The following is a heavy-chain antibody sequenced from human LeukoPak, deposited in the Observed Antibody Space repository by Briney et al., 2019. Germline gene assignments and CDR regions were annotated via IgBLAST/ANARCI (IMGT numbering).Heavy chain of an antibody. CDR3: AREACREMGLMWPRLGGQDCRYDH. D-gene: IGHD3-16*01. Sequence: SVKVSCKASGDTFNSYAINWVRQAPGQGPEWMGRITPFLGIANYPQKFQGRVTITADESTTTAYTELSSLRSEDTAVYYCAREACREMGLMWPRLGGQDCRYDHWGQGTLVTVSS. CDR1: GDTFNSYA. CDR2: ITPFLGIA. J-gene: IGHJ4*02. V-gene: IGHV1-69*04.